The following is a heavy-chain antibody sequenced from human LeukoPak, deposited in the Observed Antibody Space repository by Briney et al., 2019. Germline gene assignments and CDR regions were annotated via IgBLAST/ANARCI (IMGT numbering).Heavy chain of an antibody. CDR1: GFTFTSYS. V-gene: IGHV3-21*01. D-gene: IGHD6-25*01. J-gene: IGHJ5*02. Sequence: GGSLRLSCAASGFTFTSYSMNWVRQAPGKGLEWVSSISSSSSYIYYADSVKGRFTISRDNAKNSLYLQMNSLRAEDTAVYYCARDPERRFTRFDPWGQGTLVTVSS. CDR3: ARDPERRFTRFDP. CDR2: ISSSSSYI.